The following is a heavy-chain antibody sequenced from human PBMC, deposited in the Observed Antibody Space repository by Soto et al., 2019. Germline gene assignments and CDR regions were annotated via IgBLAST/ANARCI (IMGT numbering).Heavy chain of an antibody. Sequence: GGSLRLSCAASGFTFSSYAMSWVRQAPGKGLEWVSAISGSGGSTYYADSVKGRFTISRDNSKNTLYLQMNSLRAEDTAVYYCAKSRFQWELLQGLVHFDYWGQGTLVTVSS. V-gene: IGHV3-23*01. D-gene: IGHD1-26*01. J-gene: IGHJ4*02. CDR2: ISGSGGST. CDR1: GFTFSSYA. CDR3: AKSRFQWELLQGLVHFDY.